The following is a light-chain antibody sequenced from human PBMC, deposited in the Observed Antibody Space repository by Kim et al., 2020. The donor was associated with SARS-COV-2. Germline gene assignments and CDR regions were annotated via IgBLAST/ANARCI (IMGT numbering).Light chain of an antibody. CDR1: NIGSKT. CDR3: QVWDSRSDHFV. J-gene: IGLJ1*01. CDR2: YNG. Sequence: PGKTATMTWGGNNIGSKTVHWYQQKPGQAPVLVIYYNGDRPSGIPERFSGANSGNTATLSISRVEAGDEADYYCQVWDSRSDHFVLGMGTKLTVL. V-gene: IGLV3-21*04.